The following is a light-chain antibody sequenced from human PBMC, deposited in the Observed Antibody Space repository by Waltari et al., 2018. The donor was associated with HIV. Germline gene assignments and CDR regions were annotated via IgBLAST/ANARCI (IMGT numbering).Light chain of an antibody. CDR3: SSYTSSSTPYVV. CDR1: SSDVGVYNY. J-gene: IGLJ2*01. Sequence: QSALTQPASVSGSPGQSIPTPCTGTSSDVGVYNYVPWYQQHPGKAPKLMIYEVSNRPSGVSNRFSGSKSGNTASLTISGLQAEDEADYYCSSYTSSSTPYVVFGGGTKLTVL. CDR2: EVS. V-gene: IGLV2-14*01.